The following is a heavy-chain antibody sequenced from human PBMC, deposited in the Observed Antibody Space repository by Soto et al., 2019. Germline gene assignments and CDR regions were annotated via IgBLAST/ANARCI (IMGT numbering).Heavy chain of an antibody. CDR3: ARGYCSSTSCQYYSDY. D-gene: IGHD2-2*01. Sequence: QVQLVQSGTEVKEPGASVKVSCKASGYTFNNYAVHWVRRAPGQRLEWMGWINAANGDTTYSQKFQGRVTITRDTSVSTAYMELSSLRSEDTAVYYCARGYCSSTSCQYYSDYWGQGTLVTVSS. CDR1: GYTFNNYA. CDR2: INAANGDT. J-gene: IGHJ4*02. V-gene: IGHV1-3*01.